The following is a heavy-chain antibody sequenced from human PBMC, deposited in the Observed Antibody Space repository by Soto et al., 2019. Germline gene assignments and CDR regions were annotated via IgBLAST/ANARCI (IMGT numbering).Heavy chain of an antibody. D-gene: IGHD2-2*01. V-gene: IGHV4-4*07. CDR3: AKRGREAREPGADNWLDP. CDR2: MYSSGST. CDR1: GGSISGSS. Sequence: QVQLQESGPGLVKPSETLSLTCTVSGGSISGSSWNWIRPSAGKGLEWSGRMYSSGSTKYNPSLTSRLTLSLDPSRNRFYLALNSVTAADTAVYYCAKRGREAREPGADNWLDPWGHGIRVIVSS. J-gene: IGHJ5*02.